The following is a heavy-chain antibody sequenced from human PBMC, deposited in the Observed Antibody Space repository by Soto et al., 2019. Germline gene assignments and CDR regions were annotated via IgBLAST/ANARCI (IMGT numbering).Heavy chain of an antibody. J-gene: IGHJ3*02. CDR2: IWYDGSNK. V-gene: IGHV3-33*01. Sequence: QVQLVESGGGVVQPGRSLRLSCAASGFTFNSYGIHWVRQAPGKGLEWVAVIWYDGSNKYYADSVKGRFTISRDNSKNTLYLQMNSLRAEDTAVYYCARGYYYDSSGYYYRGKGAFDIWGQGTMVTVSS. D-gene: IGHD3-22*01. CDR3: ARGYYYDSSGYYYRGKGAFDI. CDR1: GFTFNSYG.